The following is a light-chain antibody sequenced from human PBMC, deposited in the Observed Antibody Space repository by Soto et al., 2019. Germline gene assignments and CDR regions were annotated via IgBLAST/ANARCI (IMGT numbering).Light chain of an antibody. J-gene: IGKJ2*01. CDR2: GAS. CDR1: QSVNSN. Sequence: EIVMTQSPATLSVSPGERAALSCRARQSVNSNFAWYQQKPGQAPRLLIYGASTRATDIPARFSGSGSGTEFTLTISSLQSEDFAVYYCQQYNNWPYTFGQWTKLEIK. CDR3: QQYNNWPYT. V-gene: IGKV3-15*01.